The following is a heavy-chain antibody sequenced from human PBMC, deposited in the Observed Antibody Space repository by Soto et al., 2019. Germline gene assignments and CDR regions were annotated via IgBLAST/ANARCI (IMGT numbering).Heavy chain of an antibody. J-gene: IGHJ4*02. V-gene: IGHV3-23*01. Sequence: QLLESGGGLVQPGGSLRLSCAASGFSFSNYGLNWVRQAPGKGLEWVSGMSGSTGTTDYADSVKGRFTISRDNLKNTLYVQMNSLRGEDTAVYYCAIGTFGRGWESWGQGTLVAVSS. D-gene: IGHD3-16*01. CDR1: GFSFSNYG. CDR3: AIGTFGRGWES. CDR2: MSGSTGTT.